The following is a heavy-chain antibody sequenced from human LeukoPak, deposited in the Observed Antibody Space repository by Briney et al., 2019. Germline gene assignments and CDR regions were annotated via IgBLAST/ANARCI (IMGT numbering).Heavy chain of an antibody. CDR2: ISGSSYYT. D-gene: IGHD3-22*01. CDR1: GFTFSDYY. CDR3: ARDQHYYDSSGPLDY. J-gene: IGHJ4*02. V-gene: IGHV3-11*05. Sequence: GGSLRLSCAASGFTFSDYYMVWIRQAPGKGLEWVSYISGSSYYTNYADSVKGRFTISRDNAKDSLYLQINSLRAEETAVYYCARDQHYYDSSGPLDYWGQGTLVSVSS.